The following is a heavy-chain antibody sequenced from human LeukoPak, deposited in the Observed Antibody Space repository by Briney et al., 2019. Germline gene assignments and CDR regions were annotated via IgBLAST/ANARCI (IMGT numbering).Heavy chain of an antibody. V-gene: IGHV3-21*01. Sequence: PGGSLRLSCAASGFTFSSYNMNWVRKAPGKGLEWVSSISSSSNYIYYADSVKGRFTISRDNAKNSLYLQMNSLRAEDTDVYYCARDVGASAPDAFDIWGQGTMVTVSS. J-gene: IGHJ3*02. D-gene: IGHD1-26*01. CDR1: GFTFSSYN. CDR3: ARDVGASAPDAFDI. CDR2: ISSSSNYI.